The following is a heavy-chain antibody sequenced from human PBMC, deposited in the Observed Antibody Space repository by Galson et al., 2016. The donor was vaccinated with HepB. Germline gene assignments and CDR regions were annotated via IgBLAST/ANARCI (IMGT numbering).Heavy chain of an antibody. V-gene: IGHV3-15*01. J-gene: IGHJ5*02. CDR3: TTDLGASYSSNNWFDP. Sequence: LRLSCAASGFTFTNAWMSWVRQAPGKGLEWVARVKSKGAGGATDYAAPVKGRFTISRDVSKNTVYLQMNSLKTEDTAVYYCTTDLGASYSSNNWFDPWGQGTLVTVSS. D-gene: IGHD6-13*01. CDR2: VKSKGAGGAT. CDR1: GFTFTNAW.